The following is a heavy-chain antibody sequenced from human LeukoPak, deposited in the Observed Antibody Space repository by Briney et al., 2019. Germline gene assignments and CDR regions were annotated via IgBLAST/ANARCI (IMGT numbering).Heavy chain of an antibody. D-gene: IGHD4-23*01. J-gene: IGHJ4*02. Sequence: ASVKVSCKASGYTSTSYGISWVRQAPGQGLEWMGWISTYNANTNYAQKLQDRVTMTTDTSTSTAYMELRSLRSDDTAVYYCARDLQGKANFDYWGQGTLVTVSS. CDR1: GYTSTSYG. CDR3: ARDLQGKANFDY. V-gene: IGHV1-18*01. CDR2: ISTYNANT.